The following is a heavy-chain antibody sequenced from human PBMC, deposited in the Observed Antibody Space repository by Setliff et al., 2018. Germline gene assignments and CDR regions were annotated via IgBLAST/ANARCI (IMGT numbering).Heavy chain of an antibody. CDR1: GYTFTSYD. CDR2: MNLNSGNT. J-gene: IGHJ4*02. CDR3: ARDQGHGITAAGPDF. D-gene: IGHD6-13*01. V-gene: IGHV1-8*02. Sequence: ASVKVSCKASGYTFTSYDINWVRQATGQGLEWMGWMNLNSGNTGYAQKFQDRVTMTSDSSISTAYMELSGLRSDDTAVYFCARDQGHGITAAGPDFWGQGTLVT.